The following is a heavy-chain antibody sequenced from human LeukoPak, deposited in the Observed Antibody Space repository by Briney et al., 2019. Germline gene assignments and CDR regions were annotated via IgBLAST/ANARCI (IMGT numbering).Heavy chain of an antibody. CDR2: IYYSGST. CDR3: ATTVVNSDAFDI. J-gene: IGHJ3*02. CDR1: GGSISSYY. V-gene: IGHV4-59*01. D-gene: IGHD4-23*01. Sequence: SETLSLTCTVSGGSISSYYWSWIRQPPGKGLEWIGYIYYSGSTNYNPSLKSRVTISVDTSKNQFSLKLSSVTAADTAVYYCATTVVNSDAFDIWGQGTMVTVSS.